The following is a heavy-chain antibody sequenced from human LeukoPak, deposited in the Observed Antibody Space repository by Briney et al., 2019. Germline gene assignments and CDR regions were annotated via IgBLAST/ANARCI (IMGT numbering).Heavy chain of an antibody. J-gene: IGHJ4*02. V-gene: IGHV4-34*01. CDR1: GGSFSGYY. CDR2: INHSGST. D-gene: IGHD5-12*01. Sequence: SETLSLTCAVYGGSFSGYYWSWIRQPPGKGLEWIGEINHSGSTNYNPSLKSRVTISVDTSKNQFSLKLSSVTAADTAVYYCARTPRIVATIMGVYWGQGTLVTVSS. CDR3: ARTPRIVATIMGVY.